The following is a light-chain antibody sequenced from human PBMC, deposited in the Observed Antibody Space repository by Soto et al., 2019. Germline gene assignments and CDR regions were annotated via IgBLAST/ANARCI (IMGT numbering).Light chain of an antibody. Sequence: MTQSPATLSVSPGERATLSCRPSQGVRNDLGWYQQKPGKAPKLLIYAASSLQSGVPSRFSGSGSGTDFTLPISSLQPEDFATYHCQQTYNTPSITFGQGTRLEIK. CDR1: QGVRND. J-gene: IGKJ5*01. V-gene: IGKV1-6*01. CDR3: QQTYNTPSIT. CDR2: AAS.